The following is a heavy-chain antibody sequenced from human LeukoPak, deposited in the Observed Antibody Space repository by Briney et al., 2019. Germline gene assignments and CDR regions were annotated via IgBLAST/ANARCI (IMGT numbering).Heavy chain of an antibody. CDR1: GFTYSSYS. CDR2: ISSSGSTI. Sequence: PGGSLRLSCAASGFTYSSYSMNWVRQAPGKGLEWVSSISSSGSTIYYADSVKGRFTISRDNAKNSLYLQMNSLRVEDTAVYYCARIAVAGSYYVDVWGKGTTVTISS. D-gene: IGHD6-19*01. V-gene: IGHV3-48*04. J-gene: IGHJ6*03. CDR3: ARIAVAGSYYVDV.